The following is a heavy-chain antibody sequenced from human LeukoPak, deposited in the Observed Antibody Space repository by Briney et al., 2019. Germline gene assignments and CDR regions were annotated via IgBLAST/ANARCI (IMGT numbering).Heavy chain of an antibody. CDR1: GFTFSTYG. V-gene: IGHV3-23*01. CDR2: ISGSGGST. Sequence: PGGSLRLSCVASGFTFSTYGMSWVRQAPGKGLEWVSAISGSGGSTYYADSVKGRFTISRDNSKNTLYLQMNSLRAKDTAVYYCAKDGGEYYDILTGYYPRLYYMDVWGKGTTVTISS. CDR3: AKDGGEYYDILTGYYPRLYYMDV. D-gene: IGHD3-9*01. J-gene: IGHJ6*03.